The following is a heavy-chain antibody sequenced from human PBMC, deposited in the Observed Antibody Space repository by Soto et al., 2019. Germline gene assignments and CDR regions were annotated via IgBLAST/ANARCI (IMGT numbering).Heavy chain of an antibody. D-gene: IGHD3-9*01. V-gene: IGHV4-31*03. CDR3: ARTTFYDIFTAYYSLFDY. CDR1: GVXXXXXXXX. CDR2: ISDSGSS. Sequence: QVQLQESGTGLVKPSQTLTLTCTVXGVXXXXXXXXXXXXXXXXXXGLEWIGHISDSGSSYYNPSLESRVTIXVXXXXNXFXXXXXXXXXXXTAVYFCARTTFYDIFTAYYSLFDYWGQGTLVTVSS. J-gene: IGHJ4*02.